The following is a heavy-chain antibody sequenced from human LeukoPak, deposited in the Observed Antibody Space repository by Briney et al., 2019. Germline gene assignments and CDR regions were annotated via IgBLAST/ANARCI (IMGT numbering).Heavy chain of an antibody. V-gene: IGHV1-69*06. D-gene: IGHD5-12*01. CDR2: IIPIFGTA. Sequence: SVKVSCKASGGTFSSYAISWVRQAPGQGLEWMGGIIPIFGTANYAQKFQGRVTITADKSTSTAYMELSSLRSEDTAVYYCASAYDPQNRYWFDPWGQGTLVTVSS. CDR3: ASAYDPQNRYWFDP. CDR1: GGTFSSYA. J-gene: IGHJ5*02.